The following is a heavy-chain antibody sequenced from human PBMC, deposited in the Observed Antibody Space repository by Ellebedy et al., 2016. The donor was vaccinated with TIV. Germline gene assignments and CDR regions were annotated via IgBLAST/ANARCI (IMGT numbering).Heavy chain of an antibody. J-gene: IGHJ4*02. D-gene: IGHD1-26*01. CDR3: ARDGAGRWEY. V-gene: IGHV4-38-2*02. Sequence: MPGGSLRLSCSVSGSSISSGYYWVWIRQPPGRGLEWIACMYHSGRTYYSPSLTSRVTISVDTSKNQWSLRLSSVTAADTALYYCARDGAGRWEYWGPGTLVTVAS. CDR2: MYHSGRT. CDR1: GSSISSGYY.